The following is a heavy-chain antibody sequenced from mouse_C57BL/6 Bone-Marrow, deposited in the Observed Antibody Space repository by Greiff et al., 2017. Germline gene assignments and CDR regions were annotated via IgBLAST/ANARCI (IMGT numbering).Heavy chain of an antibody. Sequence: QVQLQQSGAELMKPGASVKLSCKATGYTFTGYWIEWVKQRPGHGLEWIGEILPGSGSTTYNEKFKGKDTFTADTSSNTAYVQLSSRTTEDSASYCCARGSYYDRGFAYWGQGTRVTVSA. D-gene: IGHD2-4*01. J-gene: IGHJ3*01. CDR3: ARGSYYDRGFAY. V-gene: IGHV1-9*01. CDR1: GYTFTGYW. CDR2: ILPGSGST.